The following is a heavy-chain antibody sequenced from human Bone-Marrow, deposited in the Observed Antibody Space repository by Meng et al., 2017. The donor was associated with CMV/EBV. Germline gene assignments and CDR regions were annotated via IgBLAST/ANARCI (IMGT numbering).Heavy chain of an antibody. D-gene: IGHD1-26*01. CDR1: GFTFSSYW. V-gene: IGHV3-30*02. CDR3: AKSLEWELPGGFDY. CDR2: IHYAGSNK. Sequence: GESLKISCAASGFTFSSYWMSWVRQAPGKGLEWVAFIHYAGSNKYYTGSVKGRFTISRDNSKNTLYVQMNSLRAEDTAVYYRAKSLEWELPGGFDYWGQGTLVTVSS. J-gene: IGHJ4*02.